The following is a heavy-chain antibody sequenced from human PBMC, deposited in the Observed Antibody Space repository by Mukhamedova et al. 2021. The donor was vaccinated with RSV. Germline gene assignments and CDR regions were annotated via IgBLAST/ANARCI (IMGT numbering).Heavy chain of an antibody. CDR2: ISYDGSNK. CDR3: ARNDYGDYGGYYYGMDV. Sequence: VRQAPGKGLEWVAVISYDGSNKYYADSVKGRFTISRDNSKNTLYLQMNSLRAEDTAVYYCARNDYGDYGGYYYGMDVWGQGTTV. D-gene: IGHD4-17*01. J-gene: IGHJ6*02. V-gene: IGHV3-30*04.